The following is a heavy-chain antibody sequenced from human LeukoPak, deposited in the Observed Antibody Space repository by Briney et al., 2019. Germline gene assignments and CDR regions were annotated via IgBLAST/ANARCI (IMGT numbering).Heavy chain of an antibody. Sequence: SETLSLTCTVSGVSISDYYWSWIRQPPGKGLEWIGEINHSGSTNYNPSLKSRVTISVDTAKNQVSLKLSSVTAADTAVYYCARSGHYVRKGMDVWGQGTTVNVSS. V-gene: IGHV4-34*01. J-gene: IGHJ6*02. D-gene: IGHD2-21*02. CDR2: INHSGST. CDR3: ARSGHYVRKGMDV. CDR1: GVSISDYY.